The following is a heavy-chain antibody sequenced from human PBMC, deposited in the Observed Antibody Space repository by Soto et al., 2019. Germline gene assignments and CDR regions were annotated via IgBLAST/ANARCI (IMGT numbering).Heavy chain of an antibody. Sequence: QIQLVQSEGEERQPGASVRLSCKTSGYTFSSYGINWLRQAPGQGLEWMGWSSTYNGATHSAPTSEGRLSMATDPLTRTAYWDLASLRPDDAAVYFCARDRLPGTGYSDFWGAGSRWFDPWGQGTLVAVSS. CDR3: ARDRLPGTGYSDFWGAGSRWFDP. CDR1: GYTFSSYG. J-gene: IGHJ5*02. V-gene: IGHV1-18*04. D-gene: IGHD3-3*01. CDR2: SSTYNGAT.